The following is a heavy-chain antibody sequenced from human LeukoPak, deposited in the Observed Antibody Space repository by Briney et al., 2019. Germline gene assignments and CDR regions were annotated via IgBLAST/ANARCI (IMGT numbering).Heavy chain of an antibody. CDR2: ISAYNGNT. D-gene: IGHD1-26*01. CDR1: GYTFTSYG. CDR3: ARGATALLSNWFDP. V-gene: IGHV1-18*01. J-gene: IGHJ5*02. Sequence: GASVKVSCKASGYTFTSYGISWVRQAPGQGLEWMGRISAYNGNTNYAQKLQGRVTMSRDTSISTAYMELSRLRSDDTAVYYCARGATALLSNWFDPWGQGTLVTVSS.